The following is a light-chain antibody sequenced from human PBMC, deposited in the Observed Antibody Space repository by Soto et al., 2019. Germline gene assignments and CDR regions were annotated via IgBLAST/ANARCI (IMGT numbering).Light chain of an antibody. V-gene: IGKV3-11*01. CDR1: QSVSSY. CDR2: DAS. J-gene: IGKJ4*01. CDR3: QQRSNWPLLT. Sequence: EIVLTQSPATLPLSPGEIATLSFSASQSVSSYLAWYQQKPGQAPRLLIYDASNRATGIPARFSGSGSGTDFTLTISSLEPEDFAVYYCQQRSNWPLLTFGGGTKVDIK.